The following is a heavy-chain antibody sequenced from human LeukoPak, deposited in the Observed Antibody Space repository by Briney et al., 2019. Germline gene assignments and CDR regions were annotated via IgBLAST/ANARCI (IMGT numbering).Heavy chain of an antibody. Sequence: ASVKVSCKASGCTFTSYYMHWVRQAPGQGLEWMGIINPSGGSTSYAQKFQGRVTMTRDTSTSTVYMELSSLRSEDTAVYYCARDHGYRGPTQTFDYWGQGTLVTVSS. CDR1: GCTFTSYY. CDR3: ARDHGYRGPTQTFDY. D-gene: IGHD5-24*01. CDR2: INPSGGST. V-gene: IGHV1-46*01. J-gene: IGHJ4*02.